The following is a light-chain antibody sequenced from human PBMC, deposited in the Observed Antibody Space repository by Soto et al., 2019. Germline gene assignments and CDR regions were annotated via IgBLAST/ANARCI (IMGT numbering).Light chain of an antibody. CDR1: QYINTR. J-gene: IGKJ1*01. CDR3: QQYNKWPPWT. CDR2: QTS. V-gene: IGKV3D-15*01. Sequence: EIVLTQSPATLSSFPGDRVTLSCRASQYINTRLAWYQHRPGQAPRLLIYQTSIRAAGIPARFSGSGSGTEFTLTISGLQSDDFAVYFCQQYNKWPPWTFGHGTKVDIK.